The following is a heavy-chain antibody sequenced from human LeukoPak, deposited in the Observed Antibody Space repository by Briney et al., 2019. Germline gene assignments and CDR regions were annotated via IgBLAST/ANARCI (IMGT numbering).Heavy chain of an antibody. CDR3: ALEATGAFDI. V-gene: IGHV3-23*01. J-gene: IGHJ3*02. CDR2: ISGSGGST. Sequence: PGGSLRLSCAASGFTFSSYNVNWVRQAPGKGLEWVSAISGSGGSTYYADSVKGRFTISRDNSKNTLYLQMTSLRAEDTAVYYCALEATGAFDIWGQGTMVTVSS. D-gene: IGHD1-26*01. CDR1: GFTFSSYN.